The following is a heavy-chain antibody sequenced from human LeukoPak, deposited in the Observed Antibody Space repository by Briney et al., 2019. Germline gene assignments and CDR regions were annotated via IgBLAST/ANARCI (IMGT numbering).Heavy chain of an antibody. CDR1: GFTFSSYS. V-gene: IGHV3-48*01. CDR2: ISSSSSTI. D-gene: IGHD3-22*01. J-gene: IGHJ2*01. Sequence: PGGSLRLSCAASGFTFSSYSMNWVRQAPGEGLEWVSYISSSSSTIYYADSVKGRFTISRDNAKNSLYLQMNSLRAEDTAVYYCARGGNNYYDSSGYYYRENWYFDLWGRGTLVTVSS. CDR3: ARGGNNYYDSSGYYYRENWYFDL.